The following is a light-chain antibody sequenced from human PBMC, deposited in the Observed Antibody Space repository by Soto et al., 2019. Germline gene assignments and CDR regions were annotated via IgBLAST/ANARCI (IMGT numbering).Light chain of an antibody. J-gene: IGKJ1*01. V-gene: IGKV3-11*01. CDR1: QAVNTR. CDR3: HQRQSWPRT. CDR2: LAS. Sequence: ETVMTQSPATLSVSPGEGATLSCRASQAVNTRLAWYQHKPGQAPRLLIYLASNRAAGVPARFSGSGSGTDFTLTISDVEPEDFAVYYCHQRQSWPRTFGQGTKVDIK.